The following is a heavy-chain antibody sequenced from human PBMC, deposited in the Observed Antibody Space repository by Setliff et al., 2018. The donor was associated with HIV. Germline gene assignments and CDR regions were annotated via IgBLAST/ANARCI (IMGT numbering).Heavy chain of an antibody. CDR2: TPNDGSYK. CDR1: NFTFSFYG. J-gene: IGHJ3*02. Sequence: GGSLRLSCAASNFTFSFYGMHWVRQAPGKGLEWVAFTPNDGSYKNYADSVKGRFTVYRDNTKHSLYLQMNILRTEDTAVYYCATKYYDSSGKPSDAFDIWGQGTVVTVSS. V-gene: IGHV3-30*02. D-gene: IGHD3-22*01. CDR3: ATKYYDSSGKPSDAFDI.